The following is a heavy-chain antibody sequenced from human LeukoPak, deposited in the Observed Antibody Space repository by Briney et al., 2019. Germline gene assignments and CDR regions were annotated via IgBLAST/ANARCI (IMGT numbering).Heavy chain of an antibody. J-gene: IGHJ4*02. CDR3: AKDSSYYYDSNGYFDY. Sequence: GGPLRPSCAASGFTFSSYAMHWVRQAPAKGLEWVAVISYDGSNKYYADSVKGRFTISRDNSKNTLYLQMNSLRAEDTAVYYCAKDSSYYYDSNGYFDYWGQGTLVTVSS. CDR1: GFTFSSYA. CDR2: ISYDGSNK. D-gene: IGHD3-22*01. V-gene: IGHV3-30*18.